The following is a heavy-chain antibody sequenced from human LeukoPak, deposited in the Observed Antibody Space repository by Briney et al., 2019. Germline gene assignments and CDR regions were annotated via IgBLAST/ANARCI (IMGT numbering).Heavy chain of an antibody. Sequence: GGSLRLSCAASGFTFSTYAMHWGRHAPRKGLELVAVISYDGSSKYYADSLKGRFTISRDNSKNTLYLQMNSLRAEDTAVYYCARARSSYGYGDAFDIWGQGTMVTVSS. CDR2: ISYDGSSK. V-gene: IGHV3-30*04. CDR1: GFTFSTYA. D-gene: IGHD5-18*01. J-gene: IGHJ3*02. CDR3: ARARSSYGYGDAFDI.